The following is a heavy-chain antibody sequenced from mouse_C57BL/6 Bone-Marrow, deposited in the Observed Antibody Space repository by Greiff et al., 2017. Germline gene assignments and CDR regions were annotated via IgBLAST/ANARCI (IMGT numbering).Heavy chain of an antibody. J-gene: IGHJ2*01. CDR2: ISDGGSYT. V-gene: IGHV5-4*01. Sequence: DVHLVESGGGLVKPGGSLKLSCAASGFTFSSYAMSWVRQTPEKRLEWVATISDGGSYTYYPDNIKGRFTISRDNAKNNLYLQMSHLKSEDTAMYYCARVALFIGLPYYFDYWGQGTTLTVSS. CDR3: ARVALFIGLPYYFDY. D-gene: IGHD1-1*01. CDR1: GFTFSSYA.